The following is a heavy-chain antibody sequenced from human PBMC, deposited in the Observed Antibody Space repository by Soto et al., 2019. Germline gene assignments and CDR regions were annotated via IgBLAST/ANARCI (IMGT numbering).Heavy chain of an antibody. D-gene: IGHD6-19*01. CDR1: GGSVTNSVYY. CDR3: ATVSVLYSSGWYDYY. V-gene: IGHV4-39*01. J-gene: IGHJ4*02. Sequence: SETLSLTCTVSGGSVTNSVYYWGWVRQPPGKGLEWIGSISYSGSPYYNPSLKSRVTISIDTSKNQFSLNLSSVTAADTAVYYCATVSVLYSSGWYDYYWGQGTLVT. CDR2: ISYSGSP.